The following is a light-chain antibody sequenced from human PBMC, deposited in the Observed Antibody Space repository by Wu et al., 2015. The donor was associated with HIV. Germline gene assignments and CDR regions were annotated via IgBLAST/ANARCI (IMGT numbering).Light chain of an antibody. CDR3: QQYNYRPS. J-gene: IGKJ4*01. CDR1: QSVSSN. CDR2: GAS. V-gene: IGKV3-15*01. Sequence: EIVMTQSPATLSVSPGERATLSCRASQSVSSNLAWYQQKPGQAPRLLIYGASTRATGIPARFSGSGSGTEFTLTISSLQSEDFAVYYCQQYNYRPSFGGGTKV.